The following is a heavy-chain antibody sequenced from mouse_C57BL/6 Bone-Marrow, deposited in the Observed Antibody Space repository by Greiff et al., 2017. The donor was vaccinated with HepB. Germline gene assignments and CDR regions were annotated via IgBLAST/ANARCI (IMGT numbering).Heavy chain of an antibody. CDR3: ARRALRYFDV. D-gene: IGHD1-1*01. J-gene: IGHJ1*03. Sequence: EVKLLESGPGLVKPSQSLSLTCSVTGYSITSGYYWHWIRKCPGNKLEWMGYISYDGSNNYNPSLKNRIPITRDTSKNQFFLKLNSVTTEDTATYYCARRALRYFDVWGTGTTVTVSS. V-gene: IGHV3-6*01. CDR2: ISYDGSN. CDR1: GYSITSGYY.